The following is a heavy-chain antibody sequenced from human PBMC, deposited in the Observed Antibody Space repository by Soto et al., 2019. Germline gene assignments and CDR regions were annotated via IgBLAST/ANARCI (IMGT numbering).Heavy chain of an antibody. D-gene: IGHD3-16*01. Sequence: QVQLVESGGGVVQPGTSLRVSCVGSGFTFRSYVIHWVRQAPGKGLEWVALTSYDGSDKYYADSVRGRFTISRDNSRNTVDPQMDSLRLEDTALYYCARWGTTGGLDVWGQGTLVSVSS. CDR2: TSYDGSDK. CDR3: ARWGTTGGLDV. CDR1: GFTFRSYV. V-gene: IGHV3-30*19. J-gene: IGHJ1*01.